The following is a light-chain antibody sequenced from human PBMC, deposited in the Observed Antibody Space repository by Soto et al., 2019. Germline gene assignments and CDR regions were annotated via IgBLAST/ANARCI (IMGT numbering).Light chain of an antibody. CDR1: NSDIGGYDY. CDR2: GVS. J-gene: IGLJ2*01. CDR3: SSYVVTIAQVI. V-gene: IGLV2-14*03. Sequence: QSDLTQPASVSGSPGQSISISCTGTNSDIGGYDYVSWYQQHPGKAPKLVISGVSNRPSGVSSRFSGSKSGNTASLTIPGLQPEDEAYYYCSSYVVTIAQVIFGGGTKLTVL.